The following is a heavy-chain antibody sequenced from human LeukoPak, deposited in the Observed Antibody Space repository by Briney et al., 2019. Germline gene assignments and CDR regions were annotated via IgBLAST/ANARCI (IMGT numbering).Heavy chain of an antibody. Sequence: GGSLRLSCAASGFTFSNYIMHWVRQAPGKGLDWVAVILENGSNQYYADSVKSRFTISRDNAKNSLYLQMNSLRAEDTAVYYCAKEITGTTSFDYWGQGTLVTVSS. D-gene: IGHD1-20*01. J-gene: IGHJ4*02. CDR2: ILENGSNQ. CDR3: AKEITGTTSFDY. V-gene: IGHV3-30*04. CDR1: GFTFSNYI.